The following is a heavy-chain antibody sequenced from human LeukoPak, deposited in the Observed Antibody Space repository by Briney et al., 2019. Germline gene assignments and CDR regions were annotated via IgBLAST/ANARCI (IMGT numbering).Heavy chain of an antibody. J-gene: IGHJ4*02. V-gene: IGHV4-39*01. Sequence: KASETLSLTCTVSGGSISSSSYYWGWIRQPPGKGLEWIGSIYYSGSTYYNPSLKSRVTISVDTSRNQFSLKLSSVTAADTAVYYCARHLYGYSRDWGQGTLVTVSS. CDR1: GGSISSSSYY. CDR2: IYYSGST. D-gene: IGHD6-13*01. CDR3: ARHLYGYSRD.